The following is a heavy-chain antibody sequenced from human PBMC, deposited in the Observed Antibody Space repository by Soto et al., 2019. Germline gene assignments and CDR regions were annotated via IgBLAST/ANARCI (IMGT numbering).Heavy chain of an antibody. D-gene: IGHD3-9*01. V-gene: IGHV3-33*01. CDR2: IWSDGNNK. Sequence: PGGSLRLSCAASGFTCSSYGMHWVRQAPGKGLEWVAVIWSDGNNKYYADSVKGRFTISRDNSKKTLYLQMNSLRAKDTAVYYCARDLRYFDPGVFDIGGQGPMVTVSS. J-gene: IGHJ3*02. CDR3: ARDLRYFDPGVFDI. CDR1: GFTCSSYG.